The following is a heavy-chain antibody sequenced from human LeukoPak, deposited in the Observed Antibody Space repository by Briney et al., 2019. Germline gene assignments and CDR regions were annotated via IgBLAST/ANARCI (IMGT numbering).Heavy chain of an antibody. CDR2: IKQDGSEK. CDR3: ARHCSGGSCYSAYFDY. J-gene: IGHJ4*02. Sequence: GGSLRLSCAASGFTFSNYWMTWVRQAPGKGLEWVANIKQDGSEKNYVDSVKGRFTISRDNAKNSLYLQMNSLRAEDTAVYYCARHCSGGSCYSAYFDYWGRGTLVTVSS. V-gene: IGHV3-7*01. D-gene: IGHD2-15*01. CDR1: GFTFSNYW.